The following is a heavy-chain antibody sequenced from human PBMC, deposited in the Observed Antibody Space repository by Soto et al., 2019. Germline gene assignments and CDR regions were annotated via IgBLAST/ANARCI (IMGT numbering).Heavy chain of an antibody. J-gene: IGHJ6*02. CDR2: NNPNSGGT. CDR1: GYTFTGYN. V-gene: IGHV1-2*04. CDR3: ARDTGRREQGQWLVSVYYGMDV. D-gene: IGHD6-19*01. Sequence: ASVKVSCKASGYTFTGYNMLWVRQAPGQGLEWMGWNNPNSGGTNYAQKFQGWVTMTRDTSISTAYMELSRLRSDDTAVYYCARDTGRREQGQWLVSVYYGMDVWGQGTTVTVSS.